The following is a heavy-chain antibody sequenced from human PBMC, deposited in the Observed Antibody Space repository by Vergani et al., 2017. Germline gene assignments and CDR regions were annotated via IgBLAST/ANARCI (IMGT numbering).Heavy chain of an antibody. Sequence: QVQLQESGPGLVKPSETLSLTCTVSGGSIISYYWSWSRQPPGKGRGWIGYIYYSGSTNYNPSLKRQITISLDTSKHQFSLKLSSVTAAATAVYFCARGRAAAGSLDWFDPWGEGTLVTVSS. CDR1: GGSIISYY. CDR2: IYYSGST. V-gene: IGHV4-59*01. CDR3: ARGRAAAGSLDWFDP. J-gene: IGHJ5*02. D-gene: IGHD6-13*01.